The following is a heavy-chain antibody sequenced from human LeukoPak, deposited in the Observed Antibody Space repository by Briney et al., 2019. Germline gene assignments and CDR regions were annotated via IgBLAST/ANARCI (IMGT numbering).Heavy chain of an antibody. Sequence: ASVKVSCKASGGTFSSYAISWVRQAPGQGLEWMGRIIPIFGTANYAQKFQGRVTITTDESTSTAYMELSSLRSEDTAVYYCARWLVRGSRSSYFDYWGQGTLVTVSS. V-gene: IGHV1-69*05. D-gene: IGHD6-6*01. CDR2: IIPIFGTA. CDR1: GGTFSSYA. J-gene: IGHJ4*02. CDR3: ARWLVRGSRSSYFDY.